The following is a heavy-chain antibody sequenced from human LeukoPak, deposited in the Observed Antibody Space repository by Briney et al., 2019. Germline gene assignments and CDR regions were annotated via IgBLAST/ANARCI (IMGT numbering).Heavy chain of an antibody. V-gene: IGHV4-59*08. D-gene: IGHD6-19*01. CDR3: ASLAVAGLSEGY. CDR1: GASVSSYY. Sequence: SKTLSLTCTVSGASVSSYYWSWIRQPPGKGPEWIGYFSYSGSTNYNPSLKSRVTISVDTSRNQFSLKLSSVTAADTAVYYCASLAVAGLSEGYWGQGTLVIVS. CDR2: FSYSGST. J-gene: IGHJ4*02.